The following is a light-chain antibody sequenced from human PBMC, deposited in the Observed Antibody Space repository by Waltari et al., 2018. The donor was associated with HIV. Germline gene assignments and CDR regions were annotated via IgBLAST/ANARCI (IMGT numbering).Light chain of an antibody. J-gene: IGKJ1*01. V-gene: IGKV1-5*03. Sequence: IPMTQSHSTLSASVADRVTITCRASRVISRWLAWYQQKPGTAPKLLIYKASTLESGVPSRFSGSGSGTEFTLTISSLQPDDFATYYCQQYDSYWWTFGRGTKVEIK. CDR3: QQYDSYWWT. CDR2: KAS. CDR1: RVISRW.